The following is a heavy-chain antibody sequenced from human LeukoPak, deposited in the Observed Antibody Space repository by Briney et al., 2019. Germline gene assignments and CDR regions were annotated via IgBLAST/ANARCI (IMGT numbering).Heavy chain of an antibody. V-gene: IGHV3-7*01. CDR2: INSDGSDK. CDR3: AFLVREPQH. D-gene: IGHD3-10*01. CDR1: GFPFSTYY. J-gene: IGHJ1*01. Sequence: GGSLRLSCTVSGFPFSTYYMGWLRQPPGKGLEWVAMINSDGSDKSYVDSLKGRFTISRDNAKNSLFLQMSTLTAKDTALYYCAFLVREPQHWGRGTLVTVSS.